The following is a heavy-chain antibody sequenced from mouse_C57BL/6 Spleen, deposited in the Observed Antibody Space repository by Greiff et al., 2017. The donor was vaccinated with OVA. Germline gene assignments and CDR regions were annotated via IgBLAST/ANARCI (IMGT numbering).Heavy chain of an antibody. J-gene: IGHJ2*01. CDR1: GYSITSGYY. V-gene: IGHV3-6*01. CDR2: ISYDGSN. CDR3: ARGGDGNYLYFDY. D-gene: IGHD2-1*01. Sequence: EVKLQESGPGLVKPSQSLSLTCSVTGYSITSGYYWNWIRQFPGNKLEWMGYISYDGSNNYNPSLKNRISITRDTSKNQFFLKLNSVTTEDTATYYCARGGDGNYLYFDYWGQGTTLTVSS.